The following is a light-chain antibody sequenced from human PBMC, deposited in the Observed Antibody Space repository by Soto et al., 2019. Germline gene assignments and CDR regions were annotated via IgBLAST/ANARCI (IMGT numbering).Light chain of an antibody. J-gene: IGKJ5*01. CDR2: AAS. CDR1: QSITTY. V-gene: IGKV1-39*01. Sequence: DIQMTQPPSSLSASVGDRVTITCRASQSITTYLNWYQQKPGKAPKLLIYAASSLQSGVPSRFSGSGSGTDFTLTISRLQPEDFATYYCQQSSSSPITFGQGTRLEIK. CDR3: QQSSSSPIT.